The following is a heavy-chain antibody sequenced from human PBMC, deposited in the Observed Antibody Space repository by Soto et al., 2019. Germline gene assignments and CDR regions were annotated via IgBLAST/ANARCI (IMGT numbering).Heavy chain of an antibody. CDR2: IDPSDSYT. CDR3: ARRRDSYTRAFDV. V-gene: IGHV5-10-1*01. J-gene: IGHJ3*01. D-gene: IGHD2-21*01. CDR1: GYSFTSYW. Sequence: PGESLKISCKGSGYSFTSYWISWVRQMPGKGLEWMGRIDPSDSYTNYSPSFQGHVTISADKSIRTAYLQWSSLRASDTAMYYCARRRDSYTRAFDVWGQGTMVTVSS.